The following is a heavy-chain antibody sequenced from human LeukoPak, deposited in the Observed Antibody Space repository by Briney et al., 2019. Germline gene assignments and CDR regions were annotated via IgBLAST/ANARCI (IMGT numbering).Heavy chain of an antibody. D-gene: IGHD3-10*01. CDR3: ARGRGTMVRGVIGSAGFDP. J-gene: IGHJ5*02. CDR1: GGSISSYY. V-gene: IGHV4-59*01. Sequence: PSETLSLTCTVSGGSISSYYWSWIRQPPGKGLEWIGYIYYSGSTNYNPSLKSRVTISVDTSKNQFSLKLSSVTAADTAVYYCARGRGTMVRGVIGSAGFDPWGQGTLVTVSS. CDR2: IYYSGST.